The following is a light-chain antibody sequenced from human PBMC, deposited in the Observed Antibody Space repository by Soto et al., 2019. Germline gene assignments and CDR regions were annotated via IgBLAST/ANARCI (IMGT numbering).Light chain of an antibody. CDR1: SSDVGGYNY. Sequence: QSSLTQPPSASGSHGQSVTISCTGTSSDVGGYNYVSWYQHHPGKAPKLIIYDVFERPSGVPDRFSGSKSGNTASLTVSGLQTEDEAEYYCTSFAGSKDLLFGGGTKLTVL. V-gene: IGLV2-8*01. CDR2: DVF. J-gene: IGLJ3*02. CDR3: TSFAGSKDLL.